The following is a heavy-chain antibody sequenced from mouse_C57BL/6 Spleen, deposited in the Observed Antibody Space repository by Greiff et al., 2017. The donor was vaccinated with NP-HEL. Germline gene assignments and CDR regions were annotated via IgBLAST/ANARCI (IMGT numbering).Heavy chain of an antibody. CDR1: GFTFSDYY. CDR3: ARDRDYYGSSPFAY. D-gene: IGHD1-1*01. Sequence: EVKLVESEGGLVQPGSSMKLSCTASGFTFSDYYMAWVRQVPEKGLEWVANINYDGSSTYYLDSLKSRFIISRDNAKNILYLQMSSLKSEDTATYYCARDRDYYGSSPFAYWGQGTLVTVSA. CDR2: INYDGSST. J-gene: IGHJ3*01. V-gene: IGHV5-16*01.